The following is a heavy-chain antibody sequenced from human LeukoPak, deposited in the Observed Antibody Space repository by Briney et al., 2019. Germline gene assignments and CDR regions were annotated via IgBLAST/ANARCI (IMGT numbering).Heavy chain of an antibody. CDR3: ARHDDLGYCSSTSCSPNYYMDV. V-gene: IGHV5-51*01. Sequence: GESLKISCKGSGYSFTSYWIGWVRQMPGKGLEWMGIIYPGDSDTRYSPSFQGQVTISADKSISTAYLQWSSLKASDTAMYYCARHDDLGYCSSTSCSPNYYMDVWGKGTTVTVSS. CDR2: IYPGDSDT. J-gene: IGHJ6*03. D-gene: IGHD2-2*01. CDR1: GYSFTSYW.